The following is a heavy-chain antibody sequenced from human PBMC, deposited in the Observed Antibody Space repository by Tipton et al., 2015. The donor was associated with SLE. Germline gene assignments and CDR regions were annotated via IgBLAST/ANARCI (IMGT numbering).Heavy chain of an antibody. J-gene: IGHJ4*02. V-gene: IGHV4-39*01. CDR1: GGSISSSSYY. D-gene: IGHD1-26*01. CDR2: IYYSGST. Sequence: TLSLTCTVSGGSISSSSYYWGWIRQPPGKGLEWIGSIYYSGSTYYNPSLKSRITASVDTSKNQFSLNLSSVTAADTAVYYCARHRGGYIGSYWGIYYFDYWGQGTLVTVSS. CDR3: ARHRGGYIGSYWGIYYFDY.